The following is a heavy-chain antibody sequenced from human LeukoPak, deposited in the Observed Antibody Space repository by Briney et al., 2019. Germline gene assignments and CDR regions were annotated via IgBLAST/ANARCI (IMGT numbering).Heavy chain of an antibody. V-gene: IGHV3-30-3*01. CDR3: AGGVNTPREGHYYDSSGYTYYFDY. CDR1: GFTFSSYA. J-gene: IGHJ4*02. Sequence: GGSLRLSCAASGFTFSSYAMHWVRQAPGKGLEWVAVISYDGSNKYYAGSVKGRFTISRDNSKNTLYLQMNSLRAEDTAVYYCAGGVNTPREGHYYDSSGYTYYFDYWGQGTLVTVSS. CDR2: ISYDGSNK. D-gene: IGHD3-22*01.